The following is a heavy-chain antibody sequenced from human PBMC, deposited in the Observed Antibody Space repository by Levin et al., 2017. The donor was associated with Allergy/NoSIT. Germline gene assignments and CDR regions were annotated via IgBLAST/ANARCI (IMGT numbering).Heavy chain of an antibody. CDR2: ISSSGSTI. D-gene: IGHD6-19*01. J-gene: IGHJ4*02. V-gene: IGHV3-11*01. CDR1: GFTFSDYY. Sequence: GESLKISCAASGFTFSDYYMSWIRQAPGKGLEWVSYISSSGSTIYYADSVKGRFTISRDNAKNSLYLQMNSLRAEDTAVYYCARDEDSSGWYFDDYWGQGTLVTVSS. CDR3: ARDEDSSGWYFDDY.